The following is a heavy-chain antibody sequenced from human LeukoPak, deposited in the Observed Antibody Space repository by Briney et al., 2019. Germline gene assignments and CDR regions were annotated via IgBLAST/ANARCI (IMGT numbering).Heavy chain of an antibody. CDR1: GGTFISYA. CDR3: ARDSFSPGAFDI. J-gene: IGHJ3*02. V-gene: IGHV1-69*01. Sequence: SVTVSCTASGGTFISYAISWVRQAPGQGLEWMGGIIPIFGTANYAQKFQGRVTITADESTSTAYMELSSLRSEDTAVYYCARDSFSPGAFDIWGQGTMVTVSS. CDR2: IIPIFGTA.